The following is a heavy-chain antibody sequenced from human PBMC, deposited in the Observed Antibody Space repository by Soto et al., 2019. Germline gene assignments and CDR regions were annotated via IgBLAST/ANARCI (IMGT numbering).Heavy chain of an antibody. Sequence: LSDTLSLTCTVSGGSISSYYWSWIRQPPGKGLEWIGYIYYSGSTNYNPSLKSRVTISVDTSKNQFSLKLSSVTAADTAVYYCARGYRYCSGGSCYSGYYYYYMDVWCKGTTV. D-gene: IGHD2-15*01. CDR2: IYYSGST. CDR3: ARGYRYCSGGSCYSGYYYYYMDV. V-gene: IGHV4-59*01. CDR1: GGSISSYY. J-gene: IGHJ6*03.